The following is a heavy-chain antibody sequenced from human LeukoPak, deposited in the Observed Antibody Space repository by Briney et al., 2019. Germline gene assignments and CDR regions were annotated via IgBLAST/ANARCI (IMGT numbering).Heavy chain of an antibody. CDR1: GFTFTSSA. CDR2: IVVGSGNT. D-gene: IGHD2-15*01. J-gene: IGHJ6*02. Sequence: GTSVKVSCKASGFTFTSSAMQWVRQACGQRLEWIGWIVVGSGNTNYAQKFQERVTITRDMSTSTAYMELSSLRSEDTAVYYCAADGVVVAATSSPHYYYYYGMDVWGQGTTVTVSS. CDR3: AADGVVVAATSSPHYYYYYGMDV. V-gene: IGHV1-58*02.